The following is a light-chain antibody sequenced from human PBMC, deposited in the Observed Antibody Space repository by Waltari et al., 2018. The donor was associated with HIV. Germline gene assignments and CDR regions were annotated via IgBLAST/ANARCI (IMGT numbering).Light chain of an antibody. Sequence: QSVLTPPPPASGTPGPRVTIPCSGSSSNVHWYQKLPGTAPKLLIFRNNQRASGVPDRFSGSKSGTSASLVISGLRSEDEADYYCATWADRPSGPVVFGGGTKVTVL. J-gene: IGLJ2*01. CDR2: RNN. CDR3: ATWADRPSGPVV. CDR1: SSN. V-gene: IGLV1-47*01.